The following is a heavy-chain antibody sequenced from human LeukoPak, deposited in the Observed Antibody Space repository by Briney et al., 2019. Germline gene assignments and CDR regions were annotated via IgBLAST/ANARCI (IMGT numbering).Heavy chain of an antibody. CDR1: GYTFTGYY. V-gene: IGHV1-69*05. D-gene: IGHD3/OR15-3a*01. CDR3: ARAETYWTSYPIS. Sequence: ASVKVSCKASGYTFTGYYIHWVRQAPGQGLEWMGRISPIFGTANYAQKFQGRVTITTDESTSTAYMELSSLRSEDTAEYYCARAETYWTSYPISWGQGTLVTVSS. J-gene: IGHJ4*02. CDR2: ISPIFGTA.